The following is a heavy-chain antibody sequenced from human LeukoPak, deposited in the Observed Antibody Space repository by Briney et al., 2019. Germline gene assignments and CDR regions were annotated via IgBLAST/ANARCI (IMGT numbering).Heavy chain of an antibody. Sequence: SETLSLTCTVSGGSISSYYFTWIRQAAAAGKGLEWIGRIYTSGSTNYNPSLKSRVTMSVDTSKNQFSLNLSSVTAADTAVYYCARAPPRGSYYRGYFDYWGQGTLVTVSS. J-gene: IGHJ4*02. V-gene: IGHV4-4*07. CDR2: IYTSGST. D-gene: IGHD3-10*01. CDR1: GGSISSYY. CDR3: ARAPPRGSYYRGYFDY.